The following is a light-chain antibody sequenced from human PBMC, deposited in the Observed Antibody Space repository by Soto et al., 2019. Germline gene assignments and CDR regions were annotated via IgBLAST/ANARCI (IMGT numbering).Light chain of an antibody. Sequence: QSALTQPGSVSGSPGQSITISCTGTSSDVGGYNYVSWYQQHPGKAPKLMIYAVSNRPSGVSNRFSGSKSGNTASLTISGLQAEDEANYYCSAYTSSSTLVVFGGGTKLTVL. CDR2: AVS. CDR1: SSDVGGYNY. J-gene: IGLJ2*01. V-gene: IGLV2-14*01. CDR3: SAYTSSSTLVV.